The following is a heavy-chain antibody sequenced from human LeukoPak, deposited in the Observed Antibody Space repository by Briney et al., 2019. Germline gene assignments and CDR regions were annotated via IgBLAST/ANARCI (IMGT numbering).Heavy chain of an antibody. D-gene: IGHD3-3*01. Sequence: SETLSLTCTVSGGSISSYYWSWIRQPAGKGLEWIGYIYYSGSTNYNPSLKSRVTISVDTSKNQFSLKLSSVTAADTAVYYCARGGYDFWSGYHWGFDYWGQGTLVTVSS. V-gene: IGHV4-59*01. CDR2: IYYSGST. CDR3: ARGGYDFWSGYHWGFDY. CDR1: GGSISSYY. J-gene: IGHJ4*02.